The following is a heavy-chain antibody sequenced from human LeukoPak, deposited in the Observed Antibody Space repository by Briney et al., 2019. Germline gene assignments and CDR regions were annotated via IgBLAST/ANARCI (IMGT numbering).Heavy chain of an antibody. Sequence: GESLKISCKGSGYSFTSYWIGWVRQMPGKGLEWMGIIYPGDSDTRYSPSFQGQVTISADKSISTAYLQWSSLKASDTAMYYCARQRYGSGSSSYYYYGMDVWGQGTTVTASS. V-gene: IGHV5-51*01. CDR3: ARQRYGSGSSSYYYYGMDV. CDR2: IYPGDSDT. J-gene: IGHJ6*02. D-gene: IGHD3-10*01. CDR1: GYSFTSYW.